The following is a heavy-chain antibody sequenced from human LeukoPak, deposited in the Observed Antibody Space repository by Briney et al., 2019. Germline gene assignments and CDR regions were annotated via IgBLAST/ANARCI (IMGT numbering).Heavy chain of an antibody. J-gene: IGHJ4*02. V-gene: IGHV3-9*01. CDR2: ISWNSGSI. CDR1: GFTFDDYA. CDR3: ARTAPGPRCFDY. D-gene: IGHD5-18*01. Sequence: GGSLRLSCVASGFTFDDYAMHWVRQAPGKGLEWVSGISWNSGSIGYADSVKGRFTISRDNAKNSLYLQMNSLRAEDTALYYCARTAPGPRCFDYWGQGTLVTVSS.